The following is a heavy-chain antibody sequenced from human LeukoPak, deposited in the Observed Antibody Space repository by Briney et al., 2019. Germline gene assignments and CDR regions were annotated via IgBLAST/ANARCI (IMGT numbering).Heavy chain of an antibody. Sequence: SETLSLTCTVSGGSISSGGSYWSWIRQPPGKGLEWIGYIYYSGSTNYNPSLKSRVTISVDTSKNQFSLKLSSVTAADTAVYYCARSRFSLNWFDPWGQGTLVTVSS. V-gene: IGHV4-61*08. D-gene: IGHD3-3*01. CDR1: GGSISSGGSY. CDR2: IYYSGST. J-gene: IGHJ5*02. CDR3: ARSRFSLNWFDP.